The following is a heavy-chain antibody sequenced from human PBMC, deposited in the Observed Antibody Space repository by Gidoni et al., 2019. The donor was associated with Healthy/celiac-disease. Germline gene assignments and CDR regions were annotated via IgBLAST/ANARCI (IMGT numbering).Heavy chain of an antibody. CDR1: GFIFGDYA. J-gene: IGHJ5*02. Sequence: EVQLVESGGGLVQPGRSLRLSCTASGFIFGDYAVNWFRQAPGKGLEWGGLIRNKAYGGTTEYAASVKGRFTISRDDSKSIAYLQMNSLKTEDTAVYYCSRSPGKNWFDPWGQGTLVTVSS. V-gene: IGHV3-49*03. CDR2: IRNKAYGGTT. CDR3: SRSPGKNWFDP.